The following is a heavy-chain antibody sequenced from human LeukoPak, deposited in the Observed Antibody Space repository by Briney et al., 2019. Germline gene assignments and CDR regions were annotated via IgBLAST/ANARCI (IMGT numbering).Heavy chain of an antibody. D-gene: IGHD2-21*02. Sequence: PGGSLRLSCAASGFTFSSYAMHWVRQAPGKGLEWVAVISYDGSNKYYADSVKGRFTISRDNSKNTLYLQMDSLRAGDTAVYYCARDLGCGGDCYPRRGYYYGMDVWGQGTTVTVSS. V-gene: IGHV3-30*04. CDR2: ISYDGSNK. CDR3: ARDLGCGGDCYPRRGYYYGMDV. CDR1: GFTFSSYA. J-gene: IGHJ6*02.